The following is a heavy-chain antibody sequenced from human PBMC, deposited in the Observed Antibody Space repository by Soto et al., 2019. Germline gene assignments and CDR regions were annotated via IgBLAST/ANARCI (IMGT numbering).Heavy chain of an antibody. CDR1: GCSISTSSYY. CDR3: ARSGYYYDSSGYSYAFDI. V-gene: IGHV4-39*01. D-gene: IGHD3-22*01. J-gene: IGHJ3*02. CDR2: IYYSGST. Sequence: PSETLSLTYTITGCSISTSSYYWGWMRHPPGKGLEWIGSIYYSGSTYYNPSLKSRVTISVDTSKNQFSLKLSSVTAADTAVYYCARSGYYYDSSGYSYAFDIWGQGTMVT.